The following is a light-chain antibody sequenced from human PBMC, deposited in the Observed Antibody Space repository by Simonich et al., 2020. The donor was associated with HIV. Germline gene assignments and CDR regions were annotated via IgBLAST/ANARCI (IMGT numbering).Light chain of an antibody. CDR3: SSYSTSSTSVV. Sequence: QSALTQPASVSGSPGQSITISCTGTSSDVCGYNYVSWYQQHPSKAPKLIIYDVSKRPSGVSTRFSGSKSGNTASLTISGLQAEDEADYFCSSYSTSSTSVVFGGGTKLTVL. CDR1: SSDVCGYNY. CDR2: DVS. J-gene: IGLJ2*01. V-gene: IGLV2-14*01.